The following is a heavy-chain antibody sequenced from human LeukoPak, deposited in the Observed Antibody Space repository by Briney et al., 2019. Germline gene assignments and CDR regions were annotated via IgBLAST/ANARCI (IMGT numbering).Heavy chain of an antibody. D-gene: IGHD5-24*01. V-gene: IGHV1-2*02. J-gene: IGHJ4*02. Sequence: ASVKVSCKASGYTFTGYYMLWVRQAPGQGLEWMGWINPNSGGTNYAQKFQGRVTMTRDTSISTAYMELSRLRSDDTAVYYCARDGDGYSPYFDYWGQGTLVTVSS. CDR2: INPNSGGT. CDR3: ARDGDGYSPYFDY. CDR1: GYTFTGYY.